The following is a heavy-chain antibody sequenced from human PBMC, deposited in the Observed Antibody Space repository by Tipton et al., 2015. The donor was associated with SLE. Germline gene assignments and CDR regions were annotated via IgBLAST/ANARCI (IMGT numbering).Heavy chain of an antibody. V-gene: IGHV4-61*01. CDR2: IDYSGTT. Sequence: TLSLTCTVSGDSISSSNYYWGWIRQPPGKGLEWIGYIDYSGTTRYNPSLESRVTISIDASNNRFSLKLTSVTAADTAVYYCAREMWYWGPHWFDPWGQGTSVTVSS. CDR1: GDSISSSNYY. CDR3: AREMWYWGPHWFDP. J-gene: IGHJ5*02. D-gene: IGHD2-8*02.